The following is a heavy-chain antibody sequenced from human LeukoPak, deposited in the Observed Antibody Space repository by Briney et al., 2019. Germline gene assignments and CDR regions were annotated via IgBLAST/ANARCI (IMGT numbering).Heavy chain of an antibody. CDR1: GFGSKNYA. J-gene: IGHJ3*02. CDR3: ARQPAGYSYGAGAFDI. CDR2: ISATGVNT. Sequence: GGSLRLSCTTSGFGSKNYAMRWVRLAPGKGLEWVSIISATGVNTYYADSVKGRFTISRDNSKNTLYLQMNSLRAEDTAVYYCARQPAGYSYGAGAFDIWGQGTMVTVSS. D-gene: IGHD5-18*01. V-gene: IGHV3-23*01.